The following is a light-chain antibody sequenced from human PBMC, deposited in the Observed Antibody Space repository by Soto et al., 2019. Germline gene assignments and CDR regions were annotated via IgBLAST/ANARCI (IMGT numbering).Light chain of an antibody. CDR3: QKYDSAPLT. V-gene: IGKV1-27*01. Sequence: DIQMTQSPSSLSASVGDTVTITCRASQGXXXXLAWYQQRPGRVPKLLIDTASILQXGVPSRFSGSGSGTDXXXXXXXXXXEXVATYYCQKYDSAPLTFGGGTKVELK. J-gene: IGKJ4*01. CDR1: QGXXXX. CDR2: TAS.